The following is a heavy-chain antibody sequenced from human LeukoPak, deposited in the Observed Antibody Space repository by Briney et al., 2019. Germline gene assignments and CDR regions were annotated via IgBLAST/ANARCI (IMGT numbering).Heavy chain of an antibody. CDR2: INWNGGST. D-gene: IGHD2-2*02. V-gene: IGHV3-20*04. J-gene: IGHJ5*02. CDR3: ARGPHIVVVPAAIPLGPFDP. Sequence: GSLRLSCAASGFTFDDYGMSWVRQAPGKGLEWVSGINWNGGSTGYADSVKGRFTISRDNAKNSLYLQMNSLRAEDTALYYCARGPHIVVVPAAIPLGPFDPWRQGTLVTVSS. CDR1: GFTFDDYG.